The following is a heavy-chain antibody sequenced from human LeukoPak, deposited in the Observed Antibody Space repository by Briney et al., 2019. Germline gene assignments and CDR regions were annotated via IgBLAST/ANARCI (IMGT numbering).Heavy chain of an antibody. V-gene: IGHV3-74*01. Sequence: GGSLRLSCVASGFTFSKYWMLSVRQAPGKGLESVSRINTDGTVTTYADSVKGRFTVSRDNADNTMFLQMNSVRDEDTAVYYCATKQWLAPPPDSWGQGTPVTVSS. J-gene: IGHJ4*02. CDR1: GFTFSKYW. CDR2: INTDGTVT. D-gene: IGHD6-19*01. CDR3: ATKQWLAPPPDS.